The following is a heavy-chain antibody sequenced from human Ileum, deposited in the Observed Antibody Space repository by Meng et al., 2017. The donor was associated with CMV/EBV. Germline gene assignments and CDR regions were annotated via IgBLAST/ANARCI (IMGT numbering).Heavy chain of an antibody. CDR3: VKGGSWKSYNFDN. CDR1: GFTFSSSW. CDR2: IVGSGTAT. J-gene: IGHJ4*02. V-gene: IGHV3-23*01. D-gene: IGHD3-10*01. Sequence: GESRKISGAASGFTFSSSWMGWVRQAPGKGLEWVSGIVGSGTATYYADSVEGRFSISRDNSKNTVYLQMNSLRAEDTAIYYCVKGGSWKSYNFDNWGQGTQVTVSS.